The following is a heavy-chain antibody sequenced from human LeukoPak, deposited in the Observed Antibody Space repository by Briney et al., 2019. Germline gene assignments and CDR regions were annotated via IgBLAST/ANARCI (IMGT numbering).Heavy chain of an antibody. Sequence: GGSLRLSCVASGFTFTSYAMSWIRQAPGKGLECVSYIRGSGSTTHYADSVKGRFTISRDNSKNTLYLQMNSLRAEDTAVYYCAKDLGSSQDFDYWGQGTLVTVSS. CDR1: GFTFTSYA. J-gene: IGHJ4*02. D-gene: IGHD1-26*01. CDR3: AKDLGSSQDFDY. CDR2: IRGSGSTT. V-gene: IGHV3-23*01.